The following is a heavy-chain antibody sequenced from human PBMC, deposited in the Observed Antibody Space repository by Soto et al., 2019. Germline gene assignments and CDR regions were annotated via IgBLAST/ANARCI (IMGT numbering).Heavy chain of an antibody. J-gene: IGHJ3*02. Sequence: QVQLVESGGGVVQPGRSLRLSCAASGFTFSSYGMHWVRQAPGKGLEWVAVISYDGSNKYYADSVKGRFTISRDNXXNTLYLQMNSLRAEDTAVYYCAKDGVVVTANAFDIWGQGTMVTVSS. V-gene: IGHV3-30*18. CDR1: GFTFSSYG. CDR2: ISYDGSNK. D-gene: IGHD2-21*02. CDR3: AKDGVVVTANAFDI.